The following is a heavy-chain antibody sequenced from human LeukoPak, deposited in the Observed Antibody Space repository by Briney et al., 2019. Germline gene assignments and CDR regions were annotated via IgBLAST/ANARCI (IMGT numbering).Heavy chain of an antibody. CDR1: GFTVNRNV. D-gene: IGHD3-9*01. V-gene: IGHV3-66*01. J-gene: IGHJ6*03. CDR2: IYSDDRA. Sequence: GSLRLSCVPSGFTVNRNVMSCVRQAPGKGLEWVSLIYSDDRAFYADSVKGRFTISRNKSRNTLFLQMSSLKPEDTAIYYCARDLAGFEEPRYYYYMDVWGKGTTVTVSS. CDR3: ARDLAGFEEPRYYYYMDV.